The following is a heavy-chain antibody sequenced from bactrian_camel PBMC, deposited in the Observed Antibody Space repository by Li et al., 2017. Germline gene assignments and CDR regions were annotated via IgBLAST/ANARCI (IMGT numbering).Heavy chain of an antibody. J-gene: IGHJ4*01. D-gene: IGHD1*01. CDR3: ATDHGDTYGCYSGSYCDDLRPDKYLH. Sequence: VQLVESGGGLVQPGGSLTLSCAASGFTFSTYHMSWVRQAPGKGLEWVAGFYSDGSYQGYVDSVKGRFTISRDNAENTLYLQMDSLTPEDTAVYYCATDHGDTYGCYSGSYCDDLRPDKYLHWGQGTQVTVS. CDR1: GFTFSTYH. V-gene: IGHV3-2*01. CDR2: FYSDGSYQ.